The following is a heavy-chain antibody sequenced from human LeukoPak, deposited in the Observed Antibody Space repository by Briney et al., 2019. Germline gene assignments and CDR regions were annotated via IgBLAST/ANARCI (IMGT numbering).Heavy chain of an antibody. CDR1: GYTFTNNW. J-gene: IGHJ4*02. CDR2: IRPGGSNT. Sequence: GESLKISCKASGYTFTNNWIGWVRQMPGKGLEWMGIIRPGGSNTKYSPSFQGLVTISVDKSITTAYLQWSSLMASDTATYFCTRLGYSYGQGDYWGQGTLVTVSS. D-gene: IGHD5-18*01. V-gene: IGHV5-51*01. CDR3: TRLGYSYGQGDY.